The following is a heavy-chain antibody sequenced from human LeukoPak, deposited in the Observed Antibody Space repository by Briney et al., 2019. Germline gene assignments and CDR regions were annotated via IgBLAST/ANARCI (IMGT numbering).Heavy chain of an antibody. CDR3: ARDHPRWELLPHAFDI. D-gene: IGHD1-26*01. V-gene: IGHV3-48*04. J-gene: IGHJ3*02. CDR1: GFTFSTYR. CDR2: ISSSSNTK. Sequence: GGSLRLSCAASGFTFSTYRMNWVRQAPGKGLEWVAYISSSSNTKYYADSAKGRFTISRDNAKNSLYLQMNSLRAEDTAVYYCARDHPRWELLPHAFDIWGQGTMVTVSS.